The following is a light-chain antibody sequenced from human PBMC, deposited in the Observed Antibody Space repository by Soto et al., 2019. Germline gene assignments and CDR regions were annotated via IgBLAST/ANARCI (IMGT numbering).Light chain of an antibody. CDR1: SSDVGSYNH. J-gene: IGLJ2*01. Sequence: QSALTQPASVSGSPGQSITISCTGTSSDVGSYNHVSWYQQYPGKAPKLMIYDVSNRPSGVSYRFSGSKSGNTASLTFSGLQAEEEADYYCSSYTLSRTHVVFRGATKVTVL. V-gene: IGLV2-14*01. CDR3: SSYTLSRTHVV. CDR2: DVS.